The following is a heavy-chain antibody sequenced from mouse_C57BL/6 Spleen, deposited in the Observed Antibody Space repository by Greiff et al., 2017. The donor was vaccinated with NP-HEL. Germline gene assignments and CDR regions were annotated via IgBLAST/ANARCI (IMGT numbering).Heavy chain of an antibody. CDR1: GYTFTDYN. V-gene: IGHV1-18*01. D-gene: IGHD1-1*01. Sequence: EVQLVQSGPELVKPGASVKIPCKASGYTFTDYNMDWVKQSHGKSLEWIGDINPNNGGTIYNQKFKGKATLTVDKSSSTAYMQLRSLTSEDTAVYYCARFFASVVAAPYDAMDYWGQGTSVTVSS. J-gene: IGHJ4*01. CDR2: INPNNGGT. CDR3: ARFFASVVAAPYDAMDY.